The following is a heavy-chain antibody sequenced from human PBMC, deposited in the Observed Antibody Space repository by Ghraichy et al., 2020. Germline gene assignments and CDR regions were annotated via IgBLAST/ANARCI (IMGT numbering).Heavy chain of an antibody. Sequence: SETLSLTCTVSGGSISSYYWSWIRQPPGKGLEWIGYIYYSGSTNYNPSLKSRVTISVDTSKNQFSLKLSSVTAADTAVYYCAGGPGVTTDYWGQGTLVTVSS. CDR2: IYYSGST. CDR1: GGSISSYY. V-gene: IGHV4-59*01. J-gene: IGHJ4*02. CDR3: AGGPGVTTDY. D-gene: IGHD4-23*01.